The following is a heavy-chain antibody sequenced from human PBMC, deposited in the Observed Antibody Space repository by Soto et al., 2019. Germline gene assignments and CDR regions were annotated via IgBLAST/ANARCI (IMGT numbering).Heavy chain of an antibody. D-gene: IGHD4-17*01. V-gene: IGHV3-23*01. CDR3: AKSGERYHYLDC. CDR2: FGGGGTT. CDR1: GFTFSSYS. Sequence: EVQLLESGGGLVQPGGSLRLSCAASGFTFSSYSMNWLRQAPGKELEWVSVFGGGGTTYYADSVKGRFTISRDNSKDTLYLQLNSLRAEDTAIYYCAKSGERYHYLDCWGQGTLVTVSS. J-gene: IGHJ4*02.